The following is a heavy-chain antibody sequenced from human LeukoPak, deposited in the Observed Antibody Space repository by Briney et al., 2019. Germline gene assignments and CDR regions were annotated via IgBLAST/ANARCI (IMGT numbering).Heavy chain of an antibody. J-gene: IGHJ4*02. V-gene: IGHV4-59*01. CDR1: GGSISSYY. Sequence: PSETLSLTCTVSGGSISSYYWSWIRQPPGKGLEWIGYIYYSGSTNYNPSLKSRVTISVDTSKNQFSLKLSSVTAADTAVYYCARAPPSYSSSWYPNPFDYWGQGTLVTVSS. D-gene: IGHD6-13*01. CDR3: ARAPPSYSSSWYPNPFDY. CDR2: IYYSGST.